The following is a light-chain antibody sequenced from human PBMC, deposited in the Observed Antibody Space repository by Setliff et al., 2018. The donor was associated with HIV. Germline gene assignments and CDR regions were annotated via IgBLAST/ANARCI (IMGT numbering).Light chain of an antibody. J-gene: IGLJ1*01. CDR3: ASYTAIDTIV. Sequence: QSALAQPASVSGSPGQSITISCTGTSSDVGKYNFVSWYQQHPSKAPKIIIYEVTDRPSGVSHRFSGSKSGNTASLTISGLQDEDEADYYCASYTAIDTIVFGTGTKVTVL. V-gene: IGLV2-14*03. CDR2: EVT. CDR1: SSDVGKYNF.